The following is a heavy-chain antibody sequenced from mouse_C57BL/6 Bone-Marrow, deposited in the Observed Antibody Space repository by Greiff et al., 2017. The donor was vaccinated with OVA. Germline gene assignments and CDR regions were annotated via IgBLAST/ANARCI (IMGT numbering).Heavy chain of an antibody. CDR2: IDPETGGT. CDR3: TRSLRYYYAMDY. V-gene: IGHV1-15*01. Sequence: VQLQQSGAELVRPGASVTLSCKASGYTFTDYEMHWVKQTPVHGLEWIGAIDPETGGTAYNQKFKGKAILTADKSSSTAYMEPRSLTSEDSAVYYCTRSLRYYYAMDYWGQGTSVTVSS. CDR1: GYTFTDYE. J-gene: IGHJ4*01.